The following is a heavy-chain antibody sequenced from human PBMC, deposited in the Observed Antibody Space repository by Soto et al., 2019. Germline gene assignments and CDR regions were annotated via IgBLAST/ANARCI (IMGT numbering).Heavy chain of an antibody. Sequence: QVQLQESGPGLVKPSQTLSLTCTVSSASISSADYYWSWIRQHPGKGLEWIAYIYYSGSTSYNPSLKRRVIISMDRSRDQFSLTLTSVTAADTAVYYCARARSRCGAACFDYWGQGTLVTVSS. V-gene: IGHV4-31*03. D-gene: IGHD2-21*02. CDR2: IYYSGST. CDR1: SASISSADYY. CDR3: ARARSRCGAACFDY. J-gene: IGHJ4*02.